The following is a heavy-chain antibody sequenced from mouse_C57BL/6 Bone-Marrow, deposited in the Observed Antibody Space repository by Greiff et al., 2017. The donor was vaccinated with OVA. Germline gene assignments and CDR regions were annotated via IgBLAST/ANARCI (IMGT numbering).Heavy chain of an antibody. CDR2: ISSGGSYT. CDR3: ARRLLRQPRAFDY. V-gene: IGHV5-6*01. Sequence: DVHLVESGGDLVKPGGSLKLSCAASGFTFSSYGMSWVRQTPDKRLEWVATISSGGSYTYYPDSVKGRFTISRDNAKNTLYLQMSSLKSEDTAMYYCARRLLRQPRAFDYWGQGTTLTVSS. D-gene: IGHD1-2*01. CDR1: GFTFSSYG. J-gene: IGHJ2*01.